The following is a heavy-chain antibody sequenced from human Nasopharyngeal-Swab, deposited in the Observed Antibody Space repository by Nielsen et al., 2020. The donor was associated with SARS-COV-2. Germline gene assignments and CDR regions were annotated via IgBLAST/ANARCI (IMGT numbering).Heavy chain of an antibody. V-gene: IGHV3-30*18. CDR2: ISYDGSNE. D-gene: IGHD4-17*01. CDR3: AKDVHGDYGGIDY. J-gene: IGHJ4*02. Sequence: GKSLKISCAASGFTFSSSGMDWVRQAPGKGLEWVAVISYDGSNEYYGDSVKGRFTISRDNSKNTLYLQMNSLRIDDTAVYYCAKDVHGDYGGIDYWGQGILVTVSS. CDR1: GFTFSSSG.